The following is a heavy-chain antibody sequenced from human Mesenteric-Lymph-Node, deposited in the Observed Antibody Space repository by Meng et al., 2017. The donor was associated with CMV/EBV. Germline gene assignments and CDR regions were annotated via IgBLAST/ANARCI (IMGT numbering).Heavy chain of an antibody. J-gene: IGHJ4*02. CDR3: ARGHWGLDN. CDR1: GFTFSSYW. D-gene: IGHD7-27*01. Sequence: LTGAASGFTFSSYWMSWVRQAPGKGLEWVANIKQDGSEKYYVDSVKGRFTISRDNAKNSLYLQMNSLRAEDTAVYYCARGHWGLDNWGQGTLVTVSS. CDR2: IKQDGSEK. V-gene: IGHV3-7*03.